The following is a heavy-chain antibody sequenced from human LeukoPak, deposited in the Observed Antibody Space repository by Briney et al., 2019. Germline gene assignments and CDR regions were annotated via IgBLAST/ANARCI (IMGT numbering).Heavy chain of an antibody. CDR1: GVTLSDHY. D-gene: IGHD1-1*01. Sequence: GGSLRLSCAASGVTLSDHYMDWVRQAPGKGLEWVSSITDSPNYVEYADSVKGRFTISRDDAKNSLYLQMDSLRADDTAVYYCARDPYQLSWFDPWGQGTLVTVSS. J-gene: IGHJ5*02. V-gene: IGHV3-21*01. CDR3: ARDPYQLSWFDP. CDR2: ITDSPNYV.